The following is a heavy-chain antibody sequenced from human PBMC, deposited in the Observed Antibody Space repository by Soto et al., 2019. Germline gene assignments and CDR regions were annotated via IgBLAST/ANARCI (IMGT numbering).Heavy chain of an antibody. Sequence: PSETLSLTCTVSGASISSSLSYWGWVRHPPGKGLEWIVSFYYTGGTYSTYYNPSLKSRVTISVDTSKSQFSLNLRSVTAADTAVYYCASPRQGNYDFLSGYYALDYWGQGTLVTVSS. V-gene: IGHV4-39*01. CDR3: ASPRQGNYDFLSGYYALDY. CDR2: FYYTGGT. D-gene: IGHD3-3*01. J-gene: IGHJ4*02. CDR1: GASISSSLSY.